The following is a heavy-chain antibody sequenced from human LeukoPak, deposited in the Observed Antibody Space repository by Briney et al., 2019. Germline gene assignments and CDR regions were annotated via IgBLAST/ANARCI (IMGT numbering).Heavy chain of an antibody. CDR1: GGTFISYA. CDR3: ARRRGYSYGTFDY. V-gene: IGHV1-69*13. D-gene: IGHD5-18*01. CDR2: IIPIFGTA. J-gene: IGHJ4*02. Sequence: LVKVSFKGSGGTFISYAISWVRQAPGQGLEWMGGIIPIFGTANYAQKFQGRVTITADESTSTAYMELSSLRSEDTAVYYCARRRGYSYGTFDYWGQGTLVTVSS.